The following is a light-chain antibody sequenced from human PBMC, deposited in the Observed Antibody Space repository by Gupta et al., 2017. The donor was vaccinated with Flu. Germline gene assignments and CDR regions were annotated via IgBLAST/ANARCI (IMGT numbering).Light chain of an antibody. V-gene: IGKV1-33*01. CDR3: QQEDNPSIT. CDR1: QDISNY. Sequence: DIQMTQSPSSLSASVGDRVTITCQASQDISNYLNWYQQKPGKAPKLLIYDASNLETGVPSRFSGSGSGTDFTFTISSLHPEDIATYYCQQEDNPSITFGGGTKVEIK. J-gene: IGKJ4*01. CDR2: DAS.